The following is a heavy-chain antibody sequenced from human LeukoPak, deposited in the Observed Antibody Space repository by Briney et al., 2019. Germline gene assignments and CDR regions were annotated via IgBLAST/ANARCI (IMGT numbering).Heavy chain of an antibody. D-gene: IGHD3-22*01. V-gene: IGHV1-2*02. J-gene: IGHJ6*02. CDR1: GYTFTGYY. CDR2: INPNSGGT. CDR3: ARDLRIVVVITTTYYYYGMDA. Sequence: ASVKVSCKASGYTFTGYYMHWVRQAPGQGLEWMGWINPNSGGTNYAQKFQGRVTMTRDTSISTAYMELSRLRSDDTAVYYCARDLRIVVVITTTYYYYGMDAWGQGTTVTVSS.